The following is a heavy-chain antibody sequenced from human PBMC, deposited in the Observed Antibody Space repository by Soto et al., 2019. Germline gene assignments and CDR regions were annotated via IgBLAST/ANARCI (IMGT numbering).Heavy chain of an antibody. D-gene: IGHD1-26*01. J-gene: IGHJ6*02. CDR1: GGTFSRYP. CDR2: IIPFFGTS. Sequence: QVQLVQSGAEVKKPGSSVKVSCGASGGTFSRYPINWVRQAPGQGLEWMGRIIPFFGTSNYAQKFQGRVTITADESTSTAYMELRSLRSEDTAVYYCARVGHITNYGMAVWGQGTTVTVSS. CDR3: ARVGHITNYGMAV. V-gene: IGHV1-69*01.